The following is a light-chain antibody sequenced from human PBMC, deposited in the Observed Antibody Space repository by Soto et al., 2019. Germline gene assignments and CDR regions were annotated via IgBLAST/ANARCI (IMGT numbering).Light chain of an antibody. CDR3: QQYGNSPRT. Sequence: EIVLTQSPGTLSLSPAERATLSCRASQSISSNYLAWYQQKPGQAPRLLIYGASSRATDIPDRFSGSGSGTDFTLTIGRLEPEDFAVYYCQQYGNSPRTFGQGTKVEIK. CDR2: GAS. V-gene: IGKV3-20*01. J-gene: IGKJ1*01. CDR1: QSISSNY.